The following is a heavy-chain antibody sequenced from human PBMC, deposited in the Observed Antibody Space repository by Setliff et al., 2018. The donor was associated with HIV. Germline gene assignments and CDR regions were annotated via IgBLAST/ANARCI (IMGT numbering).Heavy chain of an antibody. CDR2: IYNSGST. V-gene: IGHV4-39*01. Sequence: PSETLSLTCTVSGGSINRNSYYWGWIRQAPGRGLEWIGSIYNSGSTYYNPSLKSPIIISSDTSKNQISLRLTSVTAADTAVYFCARSLAGLMNYFDYWGQGMLVTVSS. D-gene: IGHD6-19*01. CDR1: GGSINRNSYY. J-gene: IGHJ4*02. CDR3: ARSLAGLMNYFDY.